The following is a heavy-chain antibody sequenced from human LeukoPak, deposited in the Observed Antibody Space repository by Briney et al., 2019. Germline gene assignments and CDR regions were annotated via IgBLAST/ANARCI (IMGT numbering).Heavy chain of an antibody. J-gene: IGHJ4*02. V-gene: IGHV3-30*04. CDR2: IPYDGSNK. Sequence: PGGSLRLSCAASGFTFSSYAMHWVRQAPGKGLEWVAVIPYDGSNKYYADSVKGRFTISRDNSKNTLYLQMNSLRAEDTAVYYCARNSGSYYYFDYWGQGTLVTVSS. CDR1: GFTFSSYA. D-gene: IGHD1-26*01. CDR3: ARNSGSYYYFDY.